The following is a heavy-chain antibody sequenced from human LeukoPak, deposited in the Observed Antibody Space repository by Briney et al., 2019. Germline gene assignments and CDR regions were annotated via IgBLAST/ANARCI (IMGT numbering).Heavy chain of an antibody. CDR2: IYTSGST. CDR3: ARVSLDRDYYDSSGYSLGAFDI. D-gene: IGHD3-22*01. J-gene: IGHJ3*02. CDR1: GGSISSYY. V-gene: IGHV4-4*07. Sequence: ASETLSLTCTVAGGSISSYYWSWIRQPAGKGLEWIGRIYTSGSTNYNPSLKSRVTMSVDTSKNQFSLKLSSVTAADTAVYYCARVSLDRDYYDSSGYSLGAFDIWGQGTMVTVSS.